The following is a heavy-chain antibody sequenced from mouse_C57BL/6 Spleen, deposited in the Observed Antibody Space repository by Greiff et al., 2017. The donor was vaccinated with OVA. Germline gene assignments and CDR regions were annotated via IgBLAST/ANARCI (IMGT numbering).Heavy chain of an antibody. CDR2: ISPGDGDT. D-gene: IGHD1-1*01. J-gene: IGHJ3*01. V-gene: IGHV1-80*01. CDR3: ARKEAGDYYGSSYGWFAY. CDR1: GYAFSSYW. Sequence: VQRVESGAELVKPGASVKISCKASGYAFSSYWMNWVKQRPGKGPEWIGQISPGDGDTNYNGKFKGKATLTADKSSSTAYMQLSSLTSEDSAVYFCARKEAGDYYGSSYGWFAYWGQGTLVTVSA.